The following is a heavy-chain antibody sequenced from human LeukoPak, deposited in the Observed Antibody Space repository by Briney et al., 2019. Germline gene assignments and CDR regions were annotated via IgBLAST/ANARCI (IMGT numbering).Heavy chain of an antibody. CDR2: IYYSGST. D-gene: IGHD4-17*01. CDR3: ATYSTVTSAFDI. CDR1: GGSITGSSYY. V-gene: IGHV4-39*07. J-gene: IGHJ3*02. Sequence: ASETLSLTCTVSGGSITGSSYYWGWIRQPPGQGLEWIGSIYYSGSTYYNPSLKSRVTISVDTSRNQFSLRLSSVTAADTAVYYCATYSTVTSAFDIWGQGTMVTVSS.